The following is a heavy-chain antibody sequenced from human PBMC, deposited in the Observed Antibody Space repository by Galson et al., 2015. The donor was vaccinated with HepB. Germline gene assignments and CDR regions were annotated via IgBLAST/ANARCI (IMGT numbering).Heavy chain of an antibody. CDR1: GYTLTELS. D-gene: IGHD3-3*02. CDR2: FDPEDGET. V-gene: IGHV1-24*01. Sequence: SVKVSCKVSGYTLTELSMHWVRQAPGKGLEWMGGFDPEDGETIYAQKFQGRVTMTEDTSTDTAYMELSSLRSEDTAVYYCATQRETAIFGVVLGSYYYYMDVWGKGTTVTVSS. J-gene: IGHJ6*03. CDR3: ATQRETAIFGVVLGSYYYYMDV.